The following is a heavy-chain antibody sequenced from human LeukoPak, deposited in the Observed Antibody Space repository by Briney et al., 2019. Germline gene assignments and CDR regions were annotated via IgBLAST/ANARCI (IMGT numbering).Heavy chain of an antibody. CDR3: ARGDGYNYGTFDY. Sequence: ASVKVSCKASGGTFSSYAISWVRQTPGQGLEWMGIINPSGGSTSYAQKFQGRVTMTRDTSTSTVYMELSSLRSEDTAVYYCARGDGYNYGTFDYWGQGTLVTVSS. D-gene: IGHD5-24*01. CDR2: INPSGGST. V-gene: IGHV1-46*01. J-gene: IGHJ4*02. CDR1: GGTFSSYA.